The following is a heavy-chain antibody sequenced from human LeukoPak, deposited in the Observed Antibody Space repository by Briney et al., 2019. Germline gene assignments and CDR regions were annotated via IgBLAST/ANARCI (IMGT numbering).Heavy chain of an antibody. D-gene: IGHD3-3*01. CDR1: GFTFSSYA. Sequence: GGSLRLSCAASGFTFSSYAMSWVGQAPGKGLEWVSAISGSGGSTYYADSVKGRFTISRDNSKNTLYLQMNSLRAEDTAVYYCAKSLGKPSVRFLEWLPPGYFQHWGQGTLVTVSS. J-gene: IGHJ1*01. CDR2: ISGSGGST. CDR3: AKSLGKPSVRFLEWLPPGYFQH. V-gene: IGHV3-23*01.